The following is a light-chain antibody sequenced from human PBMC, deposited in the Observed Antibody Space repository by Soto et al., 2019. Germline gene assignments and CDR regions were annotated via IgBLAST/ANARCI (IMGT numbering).Light chain of an antibody. Sequence: QSVLTQPASVSGSPGQSITISCTGTSSDVGSYNLVSWYQHHPGKAPKLMIYEVIKRPSGVSDRFSGSKSGNTASLTISGLQAEDEADYYCCSYATSSTVFGGGTKLTVL. CDR2: EVI. J-gene: IGLJ3*02. V-gene: IGLV2-23*02. CDR1: SSDVGSYNL. CDR3: CSYATSSTV.